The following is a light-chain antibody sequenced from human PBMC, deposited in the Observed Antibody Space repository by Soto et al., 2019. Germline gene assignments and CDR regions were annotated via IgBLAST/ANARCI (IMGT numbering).Light chain of an antibody. CDR2: GAS. J-gene: IGKJ1*01. CDR3: QQYGNSPWT. Sequence: EIVLTQSPGTLSLSPGERATLSCRASQSVSSSYLAWYQQKPGQAPRLLTHGASSRATGIPDRFSGSGSGTDLTLTISRLEPEDFAVYYCQQYGNSPWTFGQGTKVEIK. CDR1: QSVSSSY. V-gene: IGKV3-20*01.